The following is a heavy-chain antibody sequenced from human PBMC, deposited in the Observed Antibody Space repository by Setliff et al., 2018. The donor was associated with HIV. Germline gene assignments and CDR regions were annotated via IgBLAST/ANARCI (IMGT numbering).Heavy chain of an antibody. V-gene: IGHV4-59*01. Sequence: PSETLSLTCTVSGGSISSYYWSWIRQPPGKGLEWIGYIYYSGSINYNPSLKSRVTISVDTSKNQFSLKLSSVTAADTAVYYCARGYYNFWSGSKSYYFDYWGQGTLVTVSS. D-gene: IGHD3-3*01. J-gene: IGHJ4*02. CDR3: ARGYYNFWSGSKSYYFDY. CDR1: GGSISSYY. CDR2: IYYSGSI.